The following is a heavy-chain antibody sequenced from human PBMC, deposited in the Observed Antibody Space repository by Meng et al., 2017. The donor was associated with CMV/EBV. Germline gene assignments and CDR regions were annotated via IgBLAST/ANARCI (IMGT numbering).Heavy chain of an antibody. D-gene: IGHD3-3*01. V-gene: IGHV3-30*02. CDR2: IRYDGTDK. CDR1: GFSFSDHG. J-gene: IGHJ6*02. Sequence: GESLKISCAASGFSFSDHGMHWVRQAAGKGLEWVAFIRYDGTDKYYLDSVKGRFTISRDNSKNSLYLQMSSLRAEDTAVYYCARGRWIFGVVRLGMDVWGQGTTVTVSS. CDR3: ARGRWIFGVVRLGMDV.